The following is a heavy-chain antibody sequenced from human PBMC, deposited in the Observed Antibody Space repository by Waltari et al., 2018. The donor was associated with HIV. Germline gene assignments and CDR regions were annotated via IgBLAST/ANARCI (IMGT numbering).Heavy chain of an antibody. CDR1: GFKFDDYA. V-gene: IGHV3-9*01. J-gene: IGHJ5*02. CDR2: ISWHSIRI. D-gene: IGHD3-10*01. CDR3: TRGPMYNWFDP. Sequence: EVQLVESGGGLVQHGRSLRLHCAATGFKFDDYAMHWVRQPPGKGLEWVSSISWHSIRITYADSVRGRFTISRDNAKKSLYLQMDSLRPEDTALYYCTRGPMYNWFDPWGQGTLVTVSS.